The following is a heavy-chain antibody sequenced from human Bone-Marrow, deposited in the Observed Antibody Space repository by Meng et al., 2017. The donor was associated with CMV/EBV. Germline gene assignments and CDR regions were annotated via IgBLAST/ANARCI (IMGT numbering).Heavy chain of an antibody. D-gene: IGHD2-2*01. V-gene: IGHV3-21*01. CDR1: GLTFSTSW. CDR3: ARDCSSTSCCI. J-gene: IGHJ3*02. Sequence: GESLKISCRDSGLTFSTSWMTWVRQAPGKGLEWVSSISSSSSYIYYADSVKGRFTISRDNAKNSLYLQMNSLRAEDTAVYYCARDCSSTSCCIWGQGTMVTVSS. CDR2: ISSSSSYI.